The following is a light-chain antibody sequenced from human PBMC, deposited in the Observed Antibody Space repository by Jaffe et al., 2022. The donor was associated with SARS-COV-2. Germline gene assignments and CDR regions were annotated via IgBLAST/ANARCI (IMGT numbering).Light chain of an antibody. Sequence: EIEMTQSPATLSVSPGERATLSCRASQSVSSSLAWYQQRPGQAPRLLTYDASTRATGIPARFSGSGSGTEFTLTINSLQSEDSAVYFCQQYINWPRTFGQGTKVEI. CDR1: QSVSSS. CDR3: QQYINWPRT. CDR2: DAS. J-gene: IGKJ1*01. V-gene: IGKV3-15*01.